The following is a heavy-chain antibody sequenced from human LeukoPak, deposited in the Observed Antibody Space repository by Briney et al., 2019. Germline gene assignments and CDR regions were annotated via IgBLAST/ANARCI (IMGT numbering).Heavy chain of an antibody. Sequence: SVKVSCKASGGTFSSYAISWVRQAPGQGLEWMGRIIPIFGTANYAQKFQGRVTMTRDTSISTAYMELSRLRSDDTAVYYCARGSGYSYGGFDPWGQGTLVTVSS. CDR1: GGTFSSYA. V-gene: IGHV1-69*05. CDR2: IIPIFGTA. J-gene: IGHJ5*02. D-gene: IGHD5-18*01. CDR3: ARGSGYSYGGFDP.